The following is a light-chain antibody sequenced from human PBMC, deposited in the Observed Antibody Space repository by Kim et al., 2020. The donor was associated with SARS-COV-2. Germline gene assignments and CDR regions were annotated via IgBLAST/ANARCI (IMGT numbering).Light chain of an antibody. CDR2: AAS. Sequence: ASVGDRDTIPCRASQSISRYLNWYQQKPGKAPKLLIYAASSLQSGVPSRFSGSGSGTDFTLTISSLQPEDFATYYCQQSYSTPPNTFGQGTKLEI. J-gene: IGKJ2*01. CDR1: QSISRY. V-gene: IGKV1-39*01. CDR3: QQSYSTPPNT.